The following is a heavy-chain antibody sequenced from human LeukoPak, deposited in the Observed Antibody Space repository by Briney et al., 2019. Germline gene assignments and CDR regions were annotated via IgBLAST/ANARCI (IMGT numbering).Heavy chain of an antibody. J-gene: IGHJ3*02. CDR1: GFTFSDYY. CDR3: ARDIAGDAFDI. Sequence: HSGGSLRLSCAASGFTFSDYYMSWIRQAPGKGLEWVSVIYSGGSTYYADSVKGRFTISRDNSKNTLYLQMNSLRAEDTAVYYCARDIAGDAFDIWGQGTMVTVSS. D-gene: IGHD3-16*02. CDR2: IYSGGST. V-gene: IGHV3-66*01.